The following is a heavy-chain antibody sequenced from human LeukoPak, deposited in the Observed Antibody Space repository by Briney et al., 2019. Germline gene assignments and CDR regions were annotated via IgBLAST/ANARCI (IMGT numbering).Heavy chain of an antibody. V-gene: IGHV4-59*01. CDR2: IYYRGST. Sequence: SETLSLTCTVSGGSISNYYWSWIRQPPGKGLEWIGYIYYRGSTNYNPSLKSRVTISVDTSKNLFSLKLSSVTAADTAVYYCARDVGAYWFDPWGLGTLVTVSS. J-gene: IGHJ5*02. D-gene: IGHD3-16*01. CDR1: GGSISNYY. CDR3: ARDVGAYWFDP.